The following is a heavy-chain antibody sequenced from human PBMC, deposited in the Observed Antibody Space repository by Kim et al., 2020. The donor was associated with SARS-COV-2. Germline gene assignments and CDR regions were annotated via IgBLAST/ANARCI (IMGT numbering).Heavy chain of an antibody. D-gene: IGHD6-19*01. Sequence: ASVKVSCQVSGYSFSDLDINWVRQATGQGLEWMGWVSPKNGEARYAQNFQGRVTMTRNTSISTVYMELSSLTSEDTAIYYCARGITAGFDYWGQGTPVTVSS. CDR2: VSPKNGEA. CDR3: ARGITAGFDY. J-gene: IGHJ4*02. V-gene: IGHV1-8*01. CDR1: GYSFSDLD.